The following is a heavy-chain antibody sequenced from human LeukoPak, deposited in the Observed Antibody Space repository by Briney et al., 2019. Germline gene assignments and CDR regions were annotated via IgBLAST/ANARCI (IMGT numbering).Heavy chain of an antibody. Sequence: GESLQISCKGSGYKFSNYWIGWVRQMPGKGLEWIGIIYTGDSDTRYSPSFQGQVTISADESTAYLQWGSLKASDTAMYYCARQDYSYYTMDVWGQGTTVTVSS. CDR3: ARQDYSYYTMDV. J-gene: IGHJ6*02. V-gene: IGHV5-51*01. CDR1: GYKFSNYW. CDR2: IYTGDSDT.